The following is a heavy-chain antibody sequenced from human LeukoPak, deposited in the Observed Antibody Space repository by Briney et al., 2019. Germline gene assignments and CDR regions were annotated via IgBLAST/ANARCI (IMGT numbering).Heavy chain of an antibody. D-gene: IGHD6-13*01. CDR1: GYTFSTYY. Sequence: ASVKVSCKASGYTFSTYYMHWVRQAPGQGLEWMGWINPNSGGTNYAQNFQGRVTMTRDTSISTAYMELSRLRSDDTAVYYCARVVQQRKYNWFDPWGQGTLVTVSS. J-gene: IGHJ5*02. CDR2: INPNSGGT. V-gene: IGHV1-2*02. CDR3: ARVVQQRKYNWFDP.